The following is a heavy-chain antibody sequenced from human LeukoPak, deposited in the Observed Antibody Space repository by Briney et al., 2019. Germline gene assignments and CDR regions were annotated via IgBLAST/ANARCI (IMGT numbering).Heavy chain of an antibody. CDR3: ARSITMVRGANSPHFDY. CDR2: ISYDGSNK. V-gene: IGHV3-30-3*01. J-gene: IGHJ4*02. Sequence: GGSLRLSCAASGFTFSSYAMHWVRQAPGKGLEWVAVISYDGSNKYYADSVKGRFTISRDNSKNTLYLRMNSLRAEDTAVYYCARSITMVRGANSPHFDYWGQGTLVTVSS. CDR1: GFTFSSYA. D-gene: IGHD3-10*01.